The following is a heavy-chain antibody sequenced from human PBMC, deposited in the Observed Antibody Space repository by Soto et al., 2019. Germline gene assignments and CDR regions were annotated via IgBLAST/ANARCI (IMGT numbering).Heavy chain of an antibody. Sequence: GGSLRLSCAASGFTFSSYAVSWVRQAPGKGLEWVSAISGSGGSTYYADSVKGRFTISRDNSKNTLYLQMNSLRAEDTAVYYCAKDLYDFWSGYLPGYYYYGMDVWGQGTTVTVSS. CDR1: GFTFSSYA. CDR3: AKDLYDFWSGYLPGYYYYGMDV. V-gene: IGHV3-23*01. J-gene: IGHJ6*02. D-gene: IGHD3-3*01. CDR2: ISGSGGST.